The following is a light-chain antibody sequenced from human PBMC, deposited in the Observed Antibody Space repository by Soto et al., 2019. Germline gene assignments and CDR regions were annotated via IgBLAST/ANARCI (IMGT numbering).Light chain of an antibody. V-gene: IGLV1-47*02. CDR3: AAWDDSLSGGV. Sequence: QSVLTQPPSASGTPGQRVTISCSGSSSNIGSNYVYWYQQLPGTAPKLLIYSNNQRPSGVPDRFSGSKSGTSASLAISGLRSEDEADYYCAAWDDSLSGGVFGGGTKLTGL. CDR1: SSNIGSNY. CDR2: SNN. J-gene: IGLJ2*01.